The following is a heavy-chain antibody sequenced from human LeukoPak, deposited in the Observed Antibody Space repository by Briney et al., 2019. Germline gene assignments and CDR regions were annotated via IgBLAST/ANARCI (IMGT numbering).Heavy chain of an antibody. V-gene: IGHV3-64*01. Sequence: PGGSLRLSCAASGFIFVNYAMHWVRQAPGKGLEYVAGLSGDGGNTFHANSVKGRFTISRDNVQNTLFLQMGRLRADDMAVYYCARGGDILNGFPPDFWGQGTLVTVSS. CDR2: LSGDGGNT. J-gene: IGHJ4*02. CDR3: ARGGDILNGFPPDF. D-gene: IGHD3-9*01. CDR1: GFIFVNYA.